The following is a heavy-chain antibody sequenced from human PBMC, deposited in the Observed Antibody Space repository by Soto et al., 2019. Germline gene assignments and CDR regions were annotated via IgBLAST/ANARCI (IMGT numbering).Heavy chain of an antibody. V-gene: IGHV3-33*08. CDR2: IWYDGSNK. CDR1: GFTFNTYG. J-gene: IGHJ6*02. CDR3: ARADCTGAYCYSWSFNYGVDV. D-gene: IGHD2-15*01. Sequence: QVQLVESGGGVVQPGGSLRLSCTTSGFTFNTYGMHWVRQAPGKGLEWVAIIWYDGSNKYYADSVKGRFTISRDNSRNTLYMQVNSLRAEDTSLYYCARADCTGAYCYSWSFNYGVDVWGQGTTVTCSS.